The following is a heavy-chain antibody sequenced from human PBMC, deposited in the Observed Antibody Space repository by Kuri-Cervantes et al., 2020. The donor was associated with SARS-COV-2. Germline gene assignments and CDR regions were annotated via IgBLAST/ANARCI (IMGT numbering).Heavy chain of an antibody. CDR3: ARPSKLWLREGAFDI. CDR1: GGSISSYY. V-gene: IGHV4-4*07. D-gene: IGHD5-18*01. CDR2: IYTSGST. J-gene: IGHJ3*02. Sequence: SETLSLTCTVSGGSISSYYWSWIRQPAGKGLEWIGHIYTSGSTNYNPSLKSRVTISVDTSKNQFSLKLSSVTAADTAVYYCARPSKLWLREGAFDIWGQGTMVTVSS.